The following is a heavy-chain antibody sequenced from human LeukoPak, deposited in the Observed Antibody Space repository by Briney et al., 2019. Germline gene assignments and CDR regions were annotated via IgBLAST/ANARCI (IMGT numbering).Heavy chain of an antibody. Sequence: PSETLSLTCTVSAGSISNYYWSWVRQPAGKGLEWFGRIYTSGRTDYNPSLKSRVTMSVDTSKKQFSLKLSSVTAGDTAVYFCANGGNSGSYFEDWGQGTLVTVSS. J-gene: IGHJ4*02. CDR2: IYTSGRT. CDR3: ANGGNSGSYFED. V-gene: IGHV4-4*07. CDR1: AGSISNYY. D-gene: IGHD1-26*01.